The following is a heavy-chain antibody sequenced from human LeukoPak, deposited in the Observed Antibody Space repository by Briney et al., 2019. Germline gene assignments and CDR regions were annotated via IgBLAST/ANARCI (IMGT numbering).Heavy chain of an antibody. D-gene: IGHD6-13*01. Sequence: GGSLRLSCAASGFTFSSYWMSWVRQAPGKGREGVSAIRGSGGSIYYGDSVKGRFTISRDNSKNTLYLQMNGLSAEDTAVYYCAKGMGASSSWPADAFDIWGQGTMVTVSS. CDR2: IRGSGGSI. J-gene: IGHJ3*02. CDR1: GFTFSSYW. CDR3: AKGMGASSSWPADAFDI. V-gene: IGHV3-23*01.